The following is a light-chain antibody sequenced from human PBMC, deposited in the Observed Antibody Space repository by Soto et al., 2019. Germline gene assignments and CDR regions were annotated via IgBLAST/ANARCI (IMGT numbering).Light chain of an antibody. J-gene: IGLJ1*01. V-gene: IGLV2-14*03. Sequence: QSALTQPASVSGSPGQSITISCSGTSSDIGSYDHVAWYQQLPGKSPKLMIYAVYDRPSGVSDRFSGSKSGITASLNISGLQTEDEADYYCISYTDRQSYVFGTGTKLTVL. CDR2: AVY. CDR1: SSDIGSYDH. CDR3: ISYTDRQSYV.